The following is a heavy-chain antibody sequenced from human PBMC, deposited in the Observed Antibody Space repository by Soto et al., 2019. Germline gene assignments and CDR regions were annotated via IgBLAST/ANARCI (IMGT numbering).Heavy chain of an antibody. J-gene: IGHJ5*02. D-gene: IGHD6-13*01. CDR2: IYYSGST. CDR1: GGSISSSSYY. Sequence: QLQLQESGPGLVKPSETLSLTCTVSGGSISSSSYYWGWIRQPPGKGLEWIGSIYYSGSTYYNPSLQRRVTIPVGTSKNTFSLKLSSVTAADTAVDYCASPGTAGDWFDPWGQGPLVTVSS. CDR3: ASPGTAGDWFDP. V-gene: IGHV4-39*01.